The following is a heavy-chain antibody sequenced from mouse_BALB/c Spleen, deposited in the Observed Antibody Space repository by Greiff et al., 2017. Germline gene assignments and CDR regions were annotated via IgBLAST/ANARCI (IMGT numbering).Heavy chain of an antibody. Sequence: EVQLQQSGPGLVKPSQSLSLTCTVTGYSITSDYAWNWIRQFPGNKLEWMGYISYSGSTSYNPSLKSRISITRDTSKNQFFLQLNSVTTEDTATYYCTRSPLLRLLKDYFDYWGQGTTLTVSS. D-gene: IGHD1-2*01. CDR2: ISYSGST. J-gene: IGHJ2*01. CDR3: TRSPLLRLLKDYFDY. CDR1: GYSITSDYA. V-gene: IGHV3-2*02.